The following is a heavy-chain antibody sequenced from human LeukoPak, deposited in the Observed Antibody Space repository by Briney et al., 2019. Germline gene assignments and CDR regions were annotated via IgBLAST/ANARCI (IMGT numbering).Heavy chain of an antibody. Sequence: ASVKVSCKVSGYTLSELSMHWVRQAPGKGLEWMGGFDPEDGETIYAQKFQGRVTMTEDTSTDTAYMELSSLRSEDTAVYYCATIVIHLGATAGFPAGNWFDPWGQGTLVTVSS. CDR2: FDPEDGET. D-gene: IGHD1-26*01. V-gene: IGHV1-24*01. CDR1: GYTLSELS. J-gene: IGHJ5*02. CDR3: ATIVIHLGATAGFPAGNWFDP.